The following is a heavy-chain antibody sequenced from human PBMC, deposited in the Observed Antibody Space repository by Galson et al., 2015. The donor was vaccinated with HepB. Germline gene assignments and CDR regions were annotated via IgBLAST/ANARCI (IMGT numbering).Heavy chain of an antibody. CDR2: IGSDGRSQ. CDR1: GFTFSIYG. J-gene: IGHJ4*01. CDR3: ARDHSISRYFDY. V-gene: IGHV3-33*01. Sequence: SLRLSCAASGFTFSIYGMHWVRQAPGKGLEWVAVIGSDGRSQYYVDSVKGRFTTSRDNSKNTLYLQMNSLRTEDTAVYFCARDHSISRYFDYWGHGTLVTVSS. D-gene: IGHD3-3*01.